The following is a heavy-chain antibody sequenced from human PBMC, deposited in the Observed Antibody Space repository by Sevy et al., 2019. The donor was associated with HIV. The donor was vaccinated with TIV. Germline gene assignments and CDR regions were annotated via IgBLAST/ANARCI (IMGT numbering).Heavy chain of an antibody. D-gene: IGHD4-17*01. V-gene: IGHV1-2*02. CDR1: GYIFTDYY. CDR3: ARLTTQPTSDLYGLDV. CDR2: INSDSGVT. Sequence: ASVKVSCKASGYIFTDYYIHWVRQATGQGLEWMAWINSDSGVTNYAQRFQGEVTVTRDPSLSTAYLELTNLKSNDTAIYYCARLTTQPTSDLYGLDVWGQGTTVTVSS. J-gene: IGHJ6*02.